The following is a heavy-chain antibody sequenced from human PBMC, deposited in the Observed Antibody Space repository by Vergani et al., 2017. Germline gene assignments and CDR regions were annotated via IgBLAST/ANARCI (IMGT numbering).Heavy chain of an antibody. CDR3: ARGHMVRGVYRWFDP. Sequence: QVKLQESGPGLLKPSQTLSLTCTVSGESIRSGSHYWSWIRQPAGKGPEWIGHIHTGGSTDLNPSFKSRVSISVDTSKSQFSLKLNSVTVADTAVYYCARGHMVRGVYRWFDPWGQGTLVTVSS. D-gene: IGHD3-10*01. V-gene: IGHV4-61*02. CDR2: IHTGGST. CDR1: GESIRSGSHY. J-gene: IGHJ5*02.